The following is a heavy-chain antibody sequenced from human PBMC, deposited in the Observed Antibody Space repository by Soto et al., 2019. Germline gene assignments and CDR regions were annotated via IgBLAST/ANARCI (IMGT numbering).Heavy chain of an antibody. CDR3: VRDRTLLGPTSIDY. D-gene: IGHD3-16*01. J-gene: IGHJ4*01. CDR1: GDILTRCV. V-gene: IGHV3-21*01. CDR2: ISSTTNYI. Sequence: LCCPSSGDILTRCVVTVFLSTTGKGLEWVSSISSTTNYIYYGDSVKGRFTISRDNAKSSLYLQMYSRRAEDTAISYFVRDRTLLGPTSIDYLGHGTLVT.